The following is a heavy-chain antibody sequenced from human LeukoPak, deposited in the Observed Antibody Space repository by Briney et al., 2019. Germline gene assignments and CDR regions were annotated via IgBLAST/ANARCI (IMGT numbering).Heavy chain of an antibody. Sequence: PGGSLRLSCAASGFAFSSYTMNWVRQAPGKGLEWVSSIISSGSYIYYADSVKGRFTISRDNAKNSLYLQMNSLRAEDTAVYYCARDFGGYFIRTSGYLGHLYTWGQGTLVTVSS. CDR1: GFAFSSYT. V-gene: IGHV3-21*03. D-gene: IGHD2-2*01. CDR3: ARDFGGYFIRTSGYLGHLYT. J-gene: IGHJ5*02. CDR2: IISSGSYI.